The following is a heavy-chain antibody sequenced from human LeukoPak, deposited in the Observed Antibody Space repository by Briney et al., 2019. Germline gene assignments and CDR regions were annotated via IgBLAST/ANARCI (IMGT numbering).Heavy chain of an antibody. V-gene: IGHV1-69*04. Sequence: SVKVSCMASGGTFSSYAISWVRQAPGQGLEWMGRIIPILGIANYAQKFQGRVTITADKSTSTAYMELSSLRSEDTAVYYCARGMVVAATFGWFDPWGQGTLVTVSS. CDR2: IIPILGIA. J-gene: IGHJ5*02. CDR1: GGTFSSYA. CDR3: ARGMVVAATFGWFDP. D-gene: IGHD2-15*01.